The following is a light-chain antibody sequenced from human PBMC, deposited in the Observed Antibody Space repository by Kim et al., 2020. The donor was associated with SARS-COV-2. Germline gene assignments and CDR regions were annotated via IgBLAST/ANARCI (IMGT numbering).Light chain of an antibody. CDR1: SSDVGGYNY. Sequence: GQSVTVSCTGTSSDVGGYNYVSWYQQHPGKVPKLVIFDVSRRPSGVPDRFSGSKSGNTASLTISGRQAEDEADYYCCSNAGRYTWVFGGGTQLTVL. J-gene: IGLJ3*02. V-gene: IGLV2-11*01. CDR3: CSNAGRYTWV. CDR2: DVS.